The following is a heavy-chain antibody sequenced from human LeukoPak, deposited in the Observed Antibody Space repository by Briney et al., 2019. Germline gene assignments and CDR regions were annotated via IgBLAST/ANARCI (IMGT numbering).Heavy chain of an antibody. V-gene: IGHV4-30-4*08. D-gene: IGHD2-21*02. CDR2: IYYIGNT. J-gene: IGHJ2*01. Sequence: WVRQPPGKGLEWIGYIYYIGNTFYNPSLKSRVTISVDTSKNQFSLKLSSVTAADTAVYYCASAYCGGDCTPYWYFDLWGRGTLVTVSS. CDR3: ASAYCGGDCTPYWYFDL.